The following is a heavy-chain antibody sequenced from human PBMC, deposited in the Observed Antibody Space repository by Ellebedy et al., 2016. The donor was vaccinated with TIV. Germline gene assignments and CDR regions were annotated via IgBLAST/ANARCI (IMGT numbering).Heavy chain of an antibody. Sequence: GESLKISCAASGFIFSDYGMHWVRQAPGKGLEWISLISASGGSTNYADSVKGRFTISRDNSKNTLYLQMNSLRAEDTVVYYCASLGFIVASMNGLEYWGQGTLVTVSS. CDR2: ISASGGST. V-gene: IGHV3-23*01. CDR3: ASLGFIVASMNGLEY. J-gene: IGHJ4*02. CDR1: GFIFSDYG. D-gene: IGHD5-12*01.